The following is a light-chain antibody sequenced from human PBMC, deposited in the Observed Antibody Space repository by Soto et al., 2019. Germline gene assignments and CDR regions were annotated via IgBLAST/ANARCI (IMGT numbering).Light chain of an antibody. CDR1: SSDVESYNL. Sequence: QSALTQPASVSGSPGQWITIPCTATSSDVESYNLVSWYQQYPGKAPKLIIFESNKRPSGVSDRFSGSKSGNTASLTISGLQAEDEADYSCCSYGDTPLFGGGTKLTVL. CDR2: ESN. V-gene: IGLV2-23*01. J-gene: IGLJ2*01. CDR3: CSYGDTPL.